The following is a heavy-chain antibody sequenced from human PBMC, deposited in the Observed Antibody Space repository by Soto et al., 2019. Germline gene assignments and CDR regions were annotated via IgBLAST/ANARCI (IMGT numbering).Heavy chain of an antibody. CDR3: ARDGAYGGNSINNYYDGLHV. Sequence: QLQLQESGPGLVKPSETLSLTCTVSGGSISSNSFYWGWIRQPPGKGLEWIGSIYYSGSTYYNPSLKSRVSISPDPSKNLFSRTLSSVTAADTAVYYCARDGAYGGNSINNYYDGLHVLGRGTTVTVSS. J-gene: IGHJ6*02. CDR2: IYYSGST. D-gene: IGHD4-17*01. CDR1: GGSISSNSFY. V-gene: IGHV4-39*02.